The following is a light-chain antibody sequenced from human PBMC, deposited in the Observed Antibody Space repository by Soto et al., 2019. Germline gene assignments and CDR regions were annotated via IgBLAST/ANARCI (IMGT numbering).Light chain of an antibody. CDR2: KAS. J-gene: IGKJ1*01. CDR3: QQYNSYSQT. V-gene: IGKV1-5*03. CDR1: QSITNW. Sequence: DIQMTQSPSILSASVGDRVTITCRASQSITNWLAWYQQKPGKAPNLLIYKASSLESGVPSRFSGSGSGTEFTLTISSLQPDDFATYYCQQYNSYSQTFGQGTKVDIK.